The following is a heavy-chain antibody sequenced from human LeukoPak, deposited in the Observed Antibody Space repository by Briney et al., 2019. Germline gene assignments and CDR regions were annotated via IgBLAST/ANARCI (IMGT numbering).Heavy chain of an antibody. V-gene: IGHV1-8*01. CDR1: GYTFTSYD. Sequence: ASVKVSCEASGYTFTSYDINWVRQATGQGLEWMGWMNPNSGHTGYAQKFQGRVTMTKNTSISTAYMELSSLRSEDTAVYYCARDRRWRYFDWLSGEYYYYYYMDVWGKGTTVTVSS. D-gene: IGHD3-9*01. CDR3: ARDRRWRYFDWLSGEYYYYYYMDV. J-gene: IGHJ6*03. CDR2: MNPNSGHT.